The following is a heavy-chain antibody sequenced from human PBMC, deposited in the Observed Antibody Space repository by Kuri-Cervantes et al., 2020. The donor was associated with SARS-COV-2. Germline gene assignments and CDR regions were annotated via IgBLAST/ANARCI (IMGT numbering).Heavy chain of an antibody. CDR2: ISYDGSNK. Sequence: GESLKISCAASGFTFSSYSMNWVRQAPGKGLEWVAVISYDGSNKYYADSVKGRFTISRDNSKNTLYLQMNSLRAEDTAVYYCAKGQMATTTAGVFDYWGQGTLVTVSS. D-gene: IGHD5-24*01. CDR1: GFTFSSYS. V-gene: IGHV3-30*18. CDR3: AKGQMATTTAGVFDY. J-gene: IGHJ4*02.